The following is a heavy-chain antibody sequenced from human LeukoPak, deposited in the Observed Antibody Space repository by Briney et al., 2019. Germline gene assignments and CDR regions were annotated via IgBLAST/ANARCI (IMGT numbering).Heavy chain of an antibody. CDR1: GGSISSSSYY. Sequence: SETLSLTCTVSGGSISSSSYYWGWIRQPPGKGLEWIGSIYYSGSTYYNPSLKSRVTISVDTSKNQFSLKLSSVTAADTAVYYCARRNRSIVGATNIDYWGQGTLVTASS. CDR3: ARRNRSIVGATNIDY. CDR2: IYYSGST. V-gene: IGHV4-39*01. J-gene: IGHJ4*02. D-gene: IGHD1-26*01.